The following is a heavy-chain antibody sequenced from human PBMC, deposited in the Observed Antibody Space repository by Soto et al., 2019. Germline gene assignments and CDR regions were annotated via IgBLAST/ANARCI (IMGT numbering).Heavy chain of an antibody. CDR3: ARDGIAARPIAWFDP. V-gene: IGHV1-69*14. CDR2: IIPIFGTA. Sequence: QVQLVQSGAEVKKPGSSVKVSCKASGGTFSSYAISWVRQAPGQGLEWMGGIIPIFGTANYAQKFQGRVTMTAHKSTSTAYMELSSLRSEATAVYYCARDGIAARPIAWFDPWGQGTLVTVSS. J-gene: IGHJ5*02. CDR1: GGTFSSYA. D-gene: IGHD6-6*01.